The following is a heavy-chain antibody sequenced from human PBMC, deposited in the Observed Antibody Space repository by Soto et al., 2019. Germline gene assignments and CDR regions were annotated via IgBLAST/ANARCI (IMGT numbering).Heavy chain of an antibody. V-gene: IGHV3-48*01. CDR2: ISSGSSTI. J-gene: IGHJ4*02. CDR1: GFTFSIYS. CDR3: ARRSGNGDYGIDY. D-gene: IGHD4-17*01. Sequence: EVQLVESGGGLVQPGGSLRLSCAASGFTFSIYSMNWVRQAPGKGLEWLSYISSGSSTIYYVDSVKGRFTISRDNAKNSLYLQMNSLRAEDTAVYYCARRSGNGDYGIDYWGQGTLVTVSS.